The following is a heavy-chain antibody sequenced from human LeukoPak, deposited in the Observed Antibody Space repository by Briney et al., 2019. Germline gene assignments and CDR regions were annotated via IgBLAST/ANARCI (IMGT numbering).Heavy chain of an antibody. CDR1: GGSISSYY. J-gene: IGHJ6*03. CDR3: AREGILGSQGVYYYYYMSV. Sequence: SETLSLTCTVSGGSISSYYWSWIRQPAGKGLEWIGRIYTSGSTNYNPSLKSRVTMSVDTSKNQFSLKLTSVTAADTAVYYCAREGILGSQGVYYYYYMSVWGKGTTVTVSS. CDR2: IYTSGST. V-gene: IGHV4-4*07. D-gene: IGHD2-8*01.